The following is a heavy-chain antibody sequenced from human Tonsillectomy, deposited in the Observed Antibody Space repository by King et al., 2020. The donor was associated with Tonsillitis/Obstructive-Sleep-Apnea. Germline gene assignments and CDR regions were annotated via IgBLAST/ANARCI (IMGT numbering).Heavy chain of an antibody. CDR3: AGGRTRQRAYYDFWSGSNWFDP. Sequence: VQLQQWGAGLLKPSETLSLTCAVYGGSFSGYYWSWIRQPPGKGLEWIGEINHSGITNYNPSLKSRATISVATSKNQFSLKLSSVTAADTAVYYCAGGRTRQRAYYDFWSGSNWFDPWGQGTLVTVSS. CDR1: GGSFSGYY. V-gene: IGHV4-34*01. CDR2: INHSGIT. J-gene: IGHJ5*02. D-gene: IGHD3-3*01.